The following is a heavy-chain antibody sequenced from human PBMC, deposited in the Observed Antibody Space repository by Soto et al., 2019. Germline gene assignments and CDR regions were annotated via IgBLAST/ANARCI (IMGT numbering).Heavy chain of an antibody. Sequence: GGSLRLSCAASGFTFSSYGMHWVRQAPGKGLEWVAVISYDGSNKYYADSVKGRFTISRDNSKNTLYLQMNSLRAEDTAVYYCAKDFRTMVRGVIPRYYYYYYMDVWGKGTTVTVSS. J-gene: IGHJ6*03. V-gene: IGHV3-30*18. D-gene: IGHD3-10*01. CDR3: AKDFRTMVRGVIPRYYYYYYMDV. CDR2: ISYDGSNK. CDR1: GFTFSSYG.